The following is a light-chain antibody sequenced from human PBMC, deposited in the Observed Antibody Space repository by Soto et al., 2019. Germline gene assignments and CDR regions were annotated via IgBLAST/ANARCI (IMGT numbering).Light chain of an antibody. Sequence: EIVLTQSPGTLSLSPGERATLSCRASQSVSSSYLAWYQQKPGQAPRLLIYGASGRATGIPDRFSGSGSGTDFTLTISRLEPEDFALYYCQQYGSSIFTVGPGTKVDIK. CDR2: GAS. CDR3: QQYGSSIFT. CDR1: QSVSSSY. J-gene: IGKJ3*01. V-gene: IGKV3-20*01.